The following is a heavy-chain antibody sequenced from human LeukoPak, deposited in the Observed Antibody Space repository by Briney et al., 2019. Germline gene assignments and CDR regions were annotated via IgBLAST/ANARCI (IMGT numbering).Heavy chain of an antibody. Sequence: SETLSLTCTVSGDSISSYYWSCIREPPGKGLEWIGYIYYSGSTNYNPSLKSRVTISVDTSKNQFSLKLSSVTAADTAVYYCARGGLSSRAPTYNWFDPCGRGTLVTVSS. J-gene: IGHJ5*02. V-gene: IGHV4-59*01. D-gene: IGHD6-13*01. CDR2: IYYSGST. CDR3: ARGGLSSRAPTYNWFDP. CDR1: GDSISSYY.